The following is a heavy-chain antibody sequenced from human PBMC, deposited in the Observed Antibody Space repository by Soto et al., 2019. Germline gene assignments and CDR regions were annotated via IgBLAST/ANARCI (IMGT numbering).Heavy chain of an antibody. J-gene: IGHJ4*02. Sequence: EVQLVESGGGLVKPGGSLRLSGAASGFTFSSYSMNWVRQAPGKGLEWVSSISSSSSYIYYADSVKGRFTSSRDNAKNSLYLQMNSLRAEDTAVYYCARASYDYDGSGYHGYWGQGTLVTVSS. CDR3: ARASYDYDGSGYHGY. CDR2: ISSSSSYI. CDR1: GFTFSSYS. D-gene: IGHD3-22*01. V-gene: IGHV3-21*01.